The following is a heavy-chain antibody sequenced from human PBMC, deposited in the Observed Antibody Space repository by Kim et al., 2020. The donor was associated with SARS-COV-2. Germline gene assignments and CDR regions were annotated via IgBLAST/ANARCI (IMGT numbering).Heavy chain of an antibody. CDR3: ASSSTEIIQLWFSGYYYGMDV. CDR1: GFTVSSNY. Sequence: GGSLRLSCAASGFTVSSNYMSWVRQAPGKGLEWVSVIYSGGSTYYADSVKGRFTISRDNSKNTLYLQMNSLRAEDTAVYYCASSSTEIIQLWFSGYYYGMDVWGQGTTVTVSS. V-gene: IGHV3-66*01. CDR2: IYSGGST. D-gene: IGHD5-18*01. J-gene: IGHJ6*02.